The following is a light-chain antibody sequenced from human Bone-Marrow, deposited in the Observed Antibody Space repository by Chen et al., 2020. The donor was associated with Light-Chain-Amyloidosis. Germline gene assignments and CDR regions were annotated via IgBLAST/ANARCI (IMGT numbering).Light chain of an antibody. CDR3: HVWDRSSDRPV. CDR1: NIGSTS. CDR2: DDS. V-gene: IGLV3-21*02. J-gene: IGLJ3*02. Sequence: SYVLTQPSSVSVAPGQTATIACGGNNIGSTSVHWYQPTPGQAPLLFVYDDSSRPSGIPERLSASNSWNTATLTSLRVDAGDEAAYYCHVWDRSSDRPVFGGGTKLTVL.